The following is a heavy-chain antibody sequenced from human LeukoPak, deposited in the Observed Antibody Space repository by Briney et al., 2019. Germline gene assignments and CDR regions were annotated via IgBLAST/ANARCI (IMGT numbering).Heavy chain of an antibody. CDR3: ARGCSYGPVYYFDY. CDR2: ISSSSSYI. J-gene: IGHJ4*02. CDR1: GFTFSSYS. D-gene: IGHD5-18*01. V-gene: IGHV3-21*06. Sequence: GGSLRLSCAASGFTFSSYSMNWVRQAPGKGLEWVSSISSSSSYIYYADSVKGRFTISRDNAKSSLYLQMNSLRDEDTAVYYCARGCSYGPVYYFDYWGQGTLVTVSS.